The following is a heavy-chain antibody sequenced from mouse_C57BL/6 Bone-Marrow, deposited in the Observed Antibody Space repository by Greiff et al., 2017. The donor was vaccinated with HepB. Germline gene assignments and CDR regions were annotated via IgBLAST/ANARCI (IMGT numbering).Heavy chain of an antibody. V-gene: IGHV6-6*01. Sequence: DVMLVESGGGLVQPGGSMKLSCAASGFTFSDAWMDWVRQSPEKGLEWVAEIRNKANNHATYYAESVKGRFTISRDDSKSSVYLQMTSLRAEDTVIYYCTRPPFITTVLSWYFDFWGTGTTVTVSS. CDR1: GFTFSDAW. J-gene: IGHJ1*03. CDR2: IRNKANNHAT. D-gene: IGHD1-1*01. CDR3: TRPPFITTVLSWYFDF.